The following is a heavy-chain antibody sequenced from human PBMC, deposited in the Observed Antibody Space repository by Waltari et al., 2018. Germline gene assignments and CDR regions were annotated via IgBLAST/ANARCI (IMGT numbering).Heavy chain of an antibody. D-gene: IGHD3-10*01. CDR2: INPDGSGE. J-gene: IGHJ3*01. V-gene: IGHV3-7*01. CDR1: GFSFSGGW. CDR3: ARDPAFGAFDF. Sequence: EVQLLESGGGLVQPGGSLRLSCAASGFSFSGGWMTWVRQAPGKGLEWVAEINPDGSGEYYVDSVNGRFTISRDNTKNSLYLQMNSLRPDDTAVYFCARDPAFGAFDFWGQGTVVTVSS.